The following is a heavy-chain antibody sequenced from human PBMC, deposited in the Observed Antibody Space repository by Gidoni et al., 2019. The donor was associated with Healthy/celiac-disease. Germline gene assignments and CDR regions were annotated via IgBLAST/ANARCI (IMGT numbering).Heavy chain of an antibody. CDR3: AKDLVDLRCSSTSCSGGMDV. CDR1: GFTFDAYT. V-gene: IGHV3-43*01. Sequence: EVQLVESGGVVVQPGGSLRLSCAASGFTFDAYTMHWVRQAPGKGLEWVSLISWDGGSTYYADSVKGRFTISRDNSKNSLYLQMNSLRTEDTALYYCAKDLVDLRCSSTSCSGGMDVWGQGTTVTVSS. D-gene: IGHD2-2*01. J-gene: IGHJ6*02. CDR2: ISWDGGST.